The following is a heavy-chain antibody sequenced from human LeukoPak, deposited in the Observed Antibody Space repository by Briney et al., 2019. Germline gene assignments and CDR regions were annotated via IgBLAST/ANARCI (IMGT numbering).Heavy chain of an antibody. V-gene: IGHV4-39*01. CDR1: GGSISSSSYY. J-gene: IGHJ4*02. CDR2: IYYSGST. Sequence: SETLSLTCTVSGGSISSSSYYWGWIRQPPGKGLEWIGSIYYSGSTYYNPSLKSRVTISVDTSKNQSSLKLSSVTAADTAVYYCARRVAARPPYFDYWGQGTLVTVSS. D-gene: IGHD6-6*01. CDR3: ARRVAARPPYFDY.